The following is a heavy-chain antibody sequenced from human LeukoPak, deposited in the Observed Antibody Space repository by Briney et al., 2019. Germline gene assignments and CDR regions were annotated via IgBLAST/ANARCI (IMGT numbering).Heavy chain of an antibody. Sequence: SETLSLTCTVSGGSISSGDYYWSWIRQPPGKGLEWIGYIYYSGSTYYNPSLKSRVTISVDTSKNQFPLKLSSVTAADTAVYYCARALTYYDFWSGYYKAGAFDYWGQGTLVTVSS. CDR2: IYYSGST. V-gene: IGHV4-30-4*08. J-gene: IGHJ4*02. D-gene: IGHD3-3*01. CDR3: ARALTYYDFWSGYYKAGAFDY. CDR1: GGSISSGDYY.